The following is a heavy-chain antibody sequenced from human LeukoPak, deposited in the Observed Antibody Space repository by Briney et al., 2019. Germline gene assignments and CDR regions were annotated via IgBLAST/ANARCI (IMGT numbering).Heavy chain of an antibody. Sequence: GASVKVSCKASGGTFSSYAIGWVRQAPGQGLEWMGGIIPIFGTANYAQKFQGRVTITADESTSTAYMELSSLRSEDTAVYYCASAYSSSWKGFGDTRYYFDYWGQGTLVTVSS. CDR1: GGTFSSYA. J-gene: IGHJ4*02. CDR2: IIPIFGTA. D-gene: IGHD6-13*01. CDR3: ASAYSSSWKGFGDTRYYFDY. V-gene: IGHV1-69*13.